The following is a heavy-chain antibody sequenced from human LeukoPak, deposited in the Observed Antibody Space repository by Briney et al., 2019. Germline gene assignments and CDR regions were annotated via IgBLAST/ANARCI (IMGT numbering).Heavy chain of an antibody. D-gene: IGHD6-19*01. CDR3: ARGAYSSGWYYFDY. CDR1: RFTFSSYA. CDR2: ISGSGGST. Sequence: GGSLRLSCAASRFTFSSYAMSWVRQAPGKGLEWVSAISGSGGSTYYADSVKGRFTISRDNSKNTLYLQMNSLRAEDTAVYYCARGAYSSGWYYFDYWGQGTLVTVSS. V-gene: IGHV3-23*01. J-gene: IGHJ4*02.